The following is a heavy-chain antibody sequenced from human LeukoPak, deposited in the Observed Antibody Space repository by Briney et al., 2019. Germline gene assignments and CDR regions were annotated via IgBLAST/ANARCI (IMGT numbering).Heavy chain of an antibody. CDR3: ARGPGSDSRWGDFDY. J-gene: IGHJ4*02. CDR1: GGSISSSSYY. V-gene: IGHV4-39*07. D-gene: IGHD3-10*01. CDR2: IYYSGST. Sequence: SETLSLTCTVSGGSISSSSYYWGWIRQPPGKGLEWNGSIYYSGSTYYNPSLKSRVTISVDTSKNQFSLKLSSVTAADTAVYYCARGPGSDSRWGDFDYWGQGTLVTVSS.